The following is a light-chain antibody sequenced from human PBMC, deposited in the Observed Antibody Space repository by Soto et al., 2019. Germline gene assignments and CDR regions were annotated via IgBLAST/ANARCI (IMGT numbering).Light chain of an antibody. J-gene: IGLJ1*01. V-gene: IGLV2-23*01. CDR3: CSYTDTSTYV. Sequence: QSALTQPASVSGSPGQSITISCAGSSSDIGTYILVSWYQQHPGKAPKLMIYEGTKRPSGVSIRFSASKSGNTASLTISGLQAEDEADYYCCSYTDTSTYVFGTGTKVTVL. CDR2: EGT. CDR1: SSDIGTYIL.